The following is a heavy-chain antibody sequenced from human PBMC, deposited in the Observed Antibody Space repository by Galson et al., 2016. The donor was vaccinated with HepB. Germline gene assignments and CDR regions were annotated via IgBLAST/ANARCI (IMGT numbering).Heavy chain of an antibody. D-gene: IGHD2-2*03. CDR2: IKKDGSEK. CDR3: ARDGGYCTSSSCRGDGFDI. Sequence: SLRLSCAASGFTFNSYWMSWVRQAPGKGLEWVANIKKDGSEKYYVDSVKGRFTISRDNAKNSLYLQMNSLRAEDTAVYYCARDGGYCTSSSCRGDGFDIWGQGTMVTVSS. CDR1: GFTFNSYW. J-gene: IGHJ3*02. V-gene: IGHV3-7*01.